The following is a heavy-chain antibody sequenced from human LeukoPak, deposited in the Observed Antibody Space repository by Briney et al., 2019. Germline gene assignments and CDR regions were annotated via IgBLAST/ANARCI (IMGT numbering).Heavy chain of an antibody. J-gene: IGHJ5*02. CDR2: ISYDGSNK. D-gene: IGHD3-3*01. CDR1: GFTFSSYA. V-gene: IGHV3-30-3*01. Sequence: GGSLRLSSAASGFTFSSYAMHWVRQAPGKGLEWVAVISYDGSNKYYADSVKGRFTISRDNSKNTLYLQMNSLRAEDTAVYYCARDRYDFWSGYPSWFDPWGQGTLVTVSS. CDR3: ARDRYDFWSGYPSWFDP.